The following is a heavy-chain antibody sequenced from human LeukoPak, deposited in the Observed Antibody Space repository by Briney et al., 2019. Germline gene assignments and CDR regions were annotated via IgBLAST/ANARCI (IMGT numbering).Heavy chain of an antibody. V-gene: IGHV4-59*01. Sequence: PSETLSLTCLVSGGSISRYYWSWIRQPPGKGLEWIGYIYYSGSTNYNPSLKSRVTISVDTSKNQFSLKLSSVTAADTAVYYCARGRDDLGSSYDDAFDIWGQGTMVTVSS. CDR3: ARGRDDLGSSYDDAFDI. J-gene: IGHJ3*02. D-gene: IGHD3-3*01. CDR1: GGSISRYY. CDR2: IYYSGST.